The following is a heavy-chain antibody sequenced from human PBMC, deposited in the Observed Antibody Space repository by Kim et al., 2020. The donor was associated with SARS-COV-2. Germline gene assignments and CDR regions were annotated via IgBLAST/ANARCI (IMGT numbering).Heavy chain of an antibody. CDR3: AKGIAVTEPGY. CDR2: VSGSGDRT. D-gene: IGHD6-19*01. J-gene: IGHJ4*02. CDR1: GFTFTNYD. Sequence: GGSLRLSCAASGFTFTNYDVSWVRQAPGKGLEWVSAVSGSGDRTYYADSVKGRFTISRDNSKNMVYMQMNSLRVEDTALYYCAKGIAVTEPGYWGQGTLV. V-gene: IGHV3-23*01.